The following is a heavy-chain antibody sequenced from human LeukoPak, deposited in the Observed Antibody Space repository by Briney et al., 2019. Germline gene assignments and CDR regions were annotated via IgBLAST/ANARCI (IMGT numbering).Heavy chain of an antibody. CDR1: GYTFTTYG. CDR2: ISPYSGNT. V-gene: IGHV1-18*01. Sequence: ASVKVSCKASGYTFTTYGISWVRQAPGQGLEWMGWISPYSGNTNYAQKLQGRVTMTTDTSTSTAYMELRSLRSDDKALYYCEREGAAYYYMDVWGKGTTVTVSS. CDR3: EREGAAYYYMDV. D-gene: IGHD3-16*01. J-gene: IGHJ6*03.